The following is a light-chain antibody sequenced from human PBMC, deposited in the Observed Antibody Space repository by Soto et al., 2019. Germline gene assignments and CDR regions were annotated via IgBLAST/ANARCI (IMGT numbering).Light chain of an antibody. CDR2: GAS. J-gene: IGKJ4*01. CDR1: QTVSFSY. V-gene: IGKV3-20*01. Sequence: EIVLTQSPGTLSLSPGDRATLSCRASQTVSFSYLAWYQQKPGQAPRLLIDGASSRATGIPDRVSGSESGTDCTLTISRLEPEDVAVYYCQQYGRSPLTVGGGTLVEIK. CDR3: QQYGRSPLT.